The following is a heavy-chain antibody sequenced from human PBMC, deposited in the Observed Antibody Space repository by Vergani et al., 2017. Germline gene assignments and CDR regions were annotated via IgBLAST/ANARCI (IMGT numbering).Heavy chain of an antibody. V-gene: IGHV3-23*01. J-gene: IGHJ4*02. CDR1: GFTFSSYA. CDR2: ISGSCGST. D-gene: IGHD2-2*01. CDR3: AKRSRAPFYCSSTSCSQPFDF. Sequence: EVQLLESGGGLVQPGGSLRLSCAASGFTFSSYAMSWVRQAPGKGLEWVSAISGSCGSTYYADSVKGRFTISRDNSKNTLYLQMNSLRAEDTAVYYCAKRSRAPFYCSSTSCSQPFDFWGQGTLVTVSS.